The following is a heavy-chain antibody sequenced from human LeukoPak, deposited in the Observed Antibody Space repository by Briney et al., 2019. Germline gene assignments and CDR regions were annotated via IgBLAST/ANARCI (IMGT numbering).Heavy chain of an antibody. CDR2: IYYSGST. D-gene: IGHD5-24*01. J-gene: IGHJ3*02. V-gene: IGHV4-31*03. CDR3: ARDLGIGSLWLQPHDAFDI. CDR1: GGSISSGGYY. Sequence: PSETLSLTCTVSGGSISSGGYYWSWIRQHPGKGLEWIGYIYYSGSTYYNPSLKSRVTISVDTSKNQFSLKLSSVTAADTAVYYRARDLGIGSLWLQPHDAFDIWGQGTMVTVSS.